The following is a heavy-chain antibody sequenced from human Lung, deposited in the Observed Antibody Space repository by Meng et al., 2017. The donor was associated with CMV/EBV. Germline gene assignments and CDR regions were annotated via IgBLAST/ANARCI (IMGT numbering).Heavy chain of an antibody. CDR2: IDENAR. J-gene: IGHJ4*02. D-gene: IGHD3-10*01. V-gene: IGHV3-23*01. CDR3: AREGWGGSGRPFAS. CDR1: GLTVSSYG. Sequence: ASLGLTVSSYGWSWVLQVPGKGLEWVSAIDENARYYADSVKGRFTISRDTSTDYIFLQMDSLRPDDTAIYYCAREGWGGSGRPFASWGQGTLVTVSS.